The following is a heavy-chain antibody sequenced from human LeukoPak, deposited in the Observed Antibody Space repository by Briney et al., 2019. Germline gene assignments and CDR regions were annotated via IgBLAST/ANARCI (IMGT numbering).Heavy chain of an antibody. CDR3: AAPLGHYDFWSGYFRRGDAFDI. D-gene: IGHD3-3*01. J-gene: IGHJ3*02. CDR2: IIPIFGTA. CDR1: GGTFSSYA. Sequence: SVKVSCKASGGTFSSYAISWVRQAPGQGLEWMGGIIPIFGTANYAQKFQGRVTITADESTSTAYMELSSLRSEDTAVYYCAAPLGHYDFWSGYFRRGDAFDIWGQGTMVTVSS. V-gene: IGHV1-69*13.